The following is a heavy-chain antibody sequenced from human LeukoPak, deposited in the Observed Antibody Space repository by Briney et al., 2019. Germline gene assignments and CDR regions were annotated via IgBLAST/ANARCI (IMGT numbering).Heavy chain of an antibody. V-gene: IGHV1-46*01. D-gene: IGHD3-22*01. J-gene: IGHJ4*02. CDR1: GYTFTSYY. Sequence: ASVKVSCKASGYTFTSYYMHWVRQAPGQGLEWMGIINPSGGSTSYAQKFQGRVTMTRATSTSTVYMELSSLRSEDMAVYYCARDKIKDYYDRSGYYYAVGYWGQGTLVTVSS. CDR2: INPSGGST. CDR3: ARDKIKDYYDRSGYYYAVGY.